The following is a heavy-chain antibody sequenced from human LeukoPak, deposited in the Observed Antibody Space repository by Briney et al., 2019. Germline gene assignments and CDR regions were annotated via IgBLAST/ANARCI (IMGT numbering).Heavy chain of an antibody. V-gene: IGHV3-48*04. CDR3: AKDMEAYGMDV. CDR2: ISSTSSAI. D-gene: IGHD3-10*01. Sequence: GGSLRLSCAASGFTFSSYSMNWVRQAPGKGLEWLSYISSTSSAIYYADSLKGRFTISRDNAKNSLYLQMNSLRAEDTAFYYCAKDMEAYGMDVWGQGTTVTVSS. CDR1: GFTFSSYS. J-gene: IGHJ6*02.